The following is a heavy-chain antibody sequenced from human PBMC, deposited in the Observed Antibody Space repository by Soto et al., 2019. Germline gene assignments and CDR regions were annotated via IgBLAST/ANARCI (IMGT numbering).Heavy chain of an antibody. CDR1: GGSISSYY. Sequence: QVQLQESGPGLVKPSETLSLTCTVSGGSISSYYWSWIRQPPGKGLEWIGYIDYSGSTNYNPSLKSRVTISVDTSKYQCSLKLSSVTAADTAVYYCASHHRYGGYSPDFDYWGQGTLVTVSS. CDR3: ASHHRYGGYSPDFDY. D-gene: IGHD5-12*01. CDR2: IDYSGST. J-gene: IGHJ4*02. V-gene: IGHV4-59*08.